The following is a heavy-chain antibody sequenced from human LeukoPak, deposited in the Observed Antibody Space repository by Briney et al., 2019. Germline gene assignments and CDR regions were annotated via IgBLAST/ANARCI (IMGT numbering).Heavy chain of an antibody. CDR3: AKGYYDSSGYYSLNYYYGMDV. J-gene: IGHJ6*02. V-gene: IGHV3-9*01. CDR1: GFTFDDYA. Sequence: GRSLRLSCAASGFTFDDYAMHWVRQAPGRGLEWVSGISWNSGSIGYADSVKGRFTISRDNAKNSLYLQMNSLRAEDTALYYCAKGYYDSSGYYSLNYYYGMDVWGQGTTVTVSS. CDR2: ISWNSGSI. D-gene: IGHD3-22*01.